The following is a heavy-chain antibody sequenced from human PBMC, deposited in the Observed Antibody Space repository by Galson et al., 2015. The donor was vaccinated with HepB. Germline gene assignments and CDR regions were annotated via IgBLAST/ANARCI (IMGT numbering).Heavy chain of an antibody. V-gene: IGHV3-30*04. CDR2: TSYDGNSR. D-gene: IGHD5-12*01. Sequence: LRLSCAVSGFTFTTYAMLWVRQAPDKGLEWVAVTSYDGNSRYYADSVQGRFSISRDSAKNSLYLQMNSLRAEDTAVYYCARDFVSYSGVFDYWGQGILVTVSS. CDR3: ARDFVSYSGVFDY. J-gene: IGHJ4*02. CDR1: GFTFTTYA.